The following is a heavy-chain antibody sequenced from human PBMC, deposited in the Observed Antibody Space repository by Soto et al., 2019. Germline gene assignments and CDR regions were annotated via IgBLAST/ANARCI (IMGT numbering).Heavy chain of an antibody. CDR2: IWYDGNNK. CDR3: ARGLHSLFDY. V-gene: IGHV3-33*01. CDR1: GFTFSNYG. J-gene: IGHJ4*02. D-gene: IGHD2-21*01. Sequence: LRLSCAESGFTFSNYGMHWVRQAPGKGLEWVAVIWYDGNNKYYADSVKGRFTISRDNSNNTLYVQMTSLRAEDTAVYYCARGLHSLFDYWGQGTLVTVSS.